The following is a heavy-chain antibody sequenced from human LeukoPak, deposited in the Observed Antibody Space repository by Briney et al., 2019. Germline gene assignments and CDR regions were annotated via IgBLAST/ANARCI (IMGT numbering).Heavy chain of an antibody. CDR3: ARVDDFDAPFVTPIEY. V-gene: IGHV3-30-3*01. J-gene: IGHJ4*02. CDR1: GFTFRSHA. D-gene: IGHD4-23*01. CDR2: ISYDGNNK. Sequence: GGSLRLSCVASGFTFRSHAMHWVRQAPGKGLEWMSVISYDGNNKDYADSVKGRFTVSRDNSKNTLYLQMNNLRPEDTAVYYCARVDDFDAPFVTPIEYWGQGTLVTVSS.